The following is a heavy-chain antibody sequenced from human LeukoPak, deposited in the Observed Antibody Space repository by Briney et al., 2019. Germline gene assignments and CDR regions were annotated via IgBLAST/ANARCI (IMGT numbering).Heavy chain of an antibody. Sequence: GASVKVSCKASGYTFTSYDINWVRQATGQGLEWMGWMNPNSGNTGYAQKFQGRVTITRNTSISTAYMELSSPRSEDTAVYYCARSGGGRGSYTVDYWGQGTLVTVSS. CDR3: ARSGGGRGSYTVDY. CDR2: MNPNSGNT. CDR1: GYTFTSYD. J-gene: IGHJ4*02. D-gene: IGHD1-26*01. V-gene: IGHV1-8*03.